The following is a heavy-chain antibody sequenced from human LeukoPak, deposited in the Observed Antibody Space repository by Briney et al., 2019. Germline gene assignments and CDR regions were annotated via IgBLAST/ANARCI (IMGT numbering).Heavy chain of an antibody. J-gene: IGHJ6*02. V-gene: IGHV4-59*01. CDR3: ARGSGSYPIYYYGMDV. D-gene: IGHD3-10*01. Sequence: PSETLSLTCAVYGGSFSGYYWSWIRQPPGKGLEWIGYIYYSGSTNYNPSLKSRVTISVDTSKNQFSLKLSSVTAADTAVYYCARGSGSYPIYYYGMDVWGQGTTVTVSS. CDR1: GGSFSGYY. CDR2: IYYSGST.